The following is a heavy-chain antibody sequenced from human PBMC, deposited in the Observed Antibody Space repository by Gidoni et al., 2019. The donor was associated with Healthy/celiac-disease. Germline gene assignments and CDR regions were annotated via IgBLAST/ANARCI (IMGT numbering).Heavy chain of an antibody. CDR2: LAYDGSNK. J-gene: IGHJ5*02. D-gene: IGHD6-13*01. Sequence: QLVESGGGVVHPGRSPRLSCAVSVFTFRIYDMHWGRQAPGKGLEWVEVLAYDGSNKYYADSVKGRFILSRESFKNTLYLQVNRLRAEDTAVYYCARDLVQKLSPLLQALRFDPWGQGTLVTVSS. CDR3: ARDLVQKLSPLLQALRFDP. V-gene: IGHV3-30*04. CDR1: VFTFRIYD.